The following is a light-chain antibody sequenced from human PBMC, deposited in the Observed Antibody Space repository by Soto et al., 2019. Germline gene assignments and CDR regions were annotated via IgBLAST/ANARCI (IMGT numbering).Light chain of an antibody. J-gene: IGKJ1*01. Sequence: EIVMTQSPATLSVSPGERATLPCRPSQSVTTYLAWYQQNPGQAPRLLIYAASTRATGIPARFSGSGSGTEFSLTISSLQAEDFAVYYCQQYINWPRTFGQGTKVEIK. CDR1: QSVTTY. V-gene: IGKV3-15*01. CDR2: AAS. CDR3: QQYINWPRT.